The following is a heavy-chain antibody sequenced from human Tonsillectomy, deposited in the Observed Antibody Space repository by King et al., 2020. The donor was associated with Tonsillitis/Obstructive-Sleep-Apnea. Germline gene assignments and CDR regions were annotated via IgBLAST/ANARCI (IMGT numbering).Heavy chain of an antibody. CDR1: GFAFSSYN. Sequence: EVQLVESGGGSVQPGSSLRLSCAASGFAFSSYNMNWVRQAPGKGLEWVSYITSSSGTIYYADSVKGRFTISRDNAKNSLYLQMNSLRDEDTAVYYCTRSGFDYWGQGTLVTVSS. J-gene: IGHJ4*02. CDR2: ITSSSGTI. CDR3: TRSGFDY. D-gene: IGHD1-26*01. V-gene: IGHV3-48*02.